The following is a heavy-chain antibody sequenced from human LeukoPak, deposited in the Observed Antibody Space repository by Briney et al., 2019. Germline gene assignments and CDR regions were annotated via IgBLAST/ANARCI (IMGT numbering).Heavy chain of an antibody. CDR3: ARGLNLRWLQMTFDY. V-gene: IGHV4-34*01. Sequence: PSETLSLTCAVYGGSFSGYYWSWIRQPPGKGLEWIGEINHSGSTNYNPSLKSRVTISVDTSKNQFSLKLSSVTAADTAVYYCARGLNLRWLQMTFDYWGQGTLVTVSP. CDR1: GGSFSGYY. D-gene: IGHD5-24*01. CDR2: INHSGST. J-gene: IGHJ4*02.